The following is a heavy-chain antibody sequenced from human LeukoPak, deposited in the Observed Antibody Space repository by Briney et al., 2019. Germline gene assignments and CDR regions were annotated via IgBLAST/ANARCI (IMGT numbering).Heavy chain of an antibody. Sequence: ASVKVSCKASGYTFTSYDINWVQQATGQGLEWMGWMNPNSGNTGYAQKFQGRVTMTRNTSISTAYMELSSLRSEDTAVYYCARGAYYYGSGSYHIRSWFDPWGQGTPVTVSS. CDR3: ARGAYYYGSGSYHIRSWFDP. V-gene: IGHV1-8*01. J-gene: IGHJ5*02. D-gene: IGHD3-10*01. CDR1: GYTFTSYD. CDR2: MNPNSGNT.